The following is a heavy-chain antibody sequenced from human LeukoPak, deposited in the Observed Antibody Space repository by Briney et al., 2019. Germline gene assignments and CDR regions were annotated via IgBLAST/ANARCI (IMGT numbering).Heavy chain of an antibody. CDR1: GFTFSSFV. CDR3: AREVGAFDI. D-gene: IGHD1-26*01. J-gene: IGHJ3*02. Sequence: GGSLRLSCAASGFTFSSFVMTWVRQSPGKGLEWVSLISSSGGSTYYADSVKGRFTISRDNSKNTVYLQMISLRVEDTAVYSCAREVGAFDIWGQGTMVTVSS. CDR2: ISSSGGST. V-gene: IGHV3-23*01.